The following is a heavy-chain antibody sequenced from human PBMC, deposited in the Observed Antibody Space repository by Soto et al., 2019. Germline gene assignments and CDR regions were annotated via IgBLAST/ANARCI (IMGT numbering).Heavy chain of an antibody. CDR2: IIPIFGTA. J-gene: IGHJ6*02. CDR3: ANTDSSSCPGGGLCYYGMDV. D-gene: IGHD6-13*01. V-gene: IGHV1-69*13. CDR1: GGTFSSYA. Sequence: GASVEGSCKASGGTFSSYAISWVRQAPGQGLEWMGGIIPIFGTANYAQKFQGRATITADESTSTAYMELSSLRSEDTAVYYCANTDSSSCPGGGLCYYGMDVWGQGTTVTVSS.